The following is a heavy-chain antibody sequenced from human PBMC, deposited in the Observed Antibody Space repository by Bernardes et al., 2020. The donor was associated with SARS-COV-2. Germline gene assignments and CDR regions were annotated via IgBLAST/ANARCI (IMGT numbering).Heavy chain of an antibody. CDR2: LHHDGNI. V-gene: IGHV4-4*02. CDR3: VRNGYYSLDS. D-gene: IGHD1-1*01. CDR1: GDSITRHSW. Sequence: SETLSLTCTVSGDSITRHSWWSWVRQSPEKGLEWIGELHHDGNINYGPSLKSRVTLLVDTSKNQFSLRLSSVTAADTAFYYCVRNGYYSLDSWGQGTLVTVSS. J-gene: IGHJ4*02.